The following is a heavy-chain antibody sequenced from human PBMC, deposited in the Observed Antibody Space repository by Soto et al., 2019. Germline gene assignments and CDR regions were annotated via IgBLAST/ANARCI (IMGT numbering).Heavy chain of an antibody. J-gene: IGHJ4*02. D-gene: IGHD5-12*01. V-gene: IGHV3-21*06. CDR1: GFTFSSYS. Sequence: GGSLRLSCAASGFTFSSYSMNWVRQAPGKGLEWVSSISSSSSYIYYADSVKGRFTISRDNAKNSLYLQMNSLRAEDTAVYYCAREDGGYAIFDYWGQGTLVTVSS. CDR3: AREDGGYAIFDY. CDR2: ISSSSSYI.